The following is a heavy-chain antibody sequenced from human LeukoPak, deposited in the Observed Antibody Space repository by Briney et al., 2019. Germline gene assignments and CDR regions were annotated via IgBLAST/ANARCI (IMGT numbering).Heavy chain of an antibody. CDR1: GGSISSSSYY. Sequence: SETLSLTCTVSGGSISSSSYYWGWIRQPPGKGLEWIGSIYYSGSTYYNPSLKSRVTISVDTSKNQFSLKLSSVTAADTAVYYCARFKKNDFWSGYYVGYFDYWGQGTLVTVSS. CDR2: IYYSGST. CDR3: ARFKKNDFWSGYYVGYFDY. J-gene: IGHJ4*02. V-gene: IGHV4-39*01. D-gene: IGHD3-3*01.